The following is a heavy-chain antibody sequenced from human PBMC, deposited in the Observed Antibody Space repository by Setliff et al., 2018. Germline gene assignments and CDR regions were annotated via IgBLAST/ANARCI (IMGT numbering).Heavy chain of an antibody. Sequence: ASVKVSCKASGYTFANHYMHWVRQAPGQGLEWMGMINPGGGSTTYAQKFQDRVTMTRDTSTSTVYMELSSLRTEDTAVYYCARGYYDSYARYYVVGDYWGQGTLVTVSS. CDR3: ARGYYDSYARYYVVGDY. CDR2: INPGGGST. J-gene: IGHJ4*02. D-gene: IGHD3-22*01. V-gene: IGHV1-46*01. CDR1: GYTFANHY.